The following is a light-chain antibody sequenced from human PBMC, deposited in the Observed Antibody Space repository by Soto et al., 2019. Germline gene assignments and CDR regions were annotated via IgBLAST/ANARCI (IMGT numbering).Light chain of an antibody. J-gene: IGLJ1*01. CDR2: DVS. CDR3: SSFTSSSTFV. CDR1: NKDIGRYNY. V-gene: IGLV2-14*03. Sequence: QSVLAQPASVSGSRGQSITISRTGTNKDIGRYNYVSWFQQHPGKVPKLIIYDVSNWPSGVSDRFSGSKSGNTASLTISGLQPEDEADYYCSSFTSSSTFVFGTGTKVTVL.